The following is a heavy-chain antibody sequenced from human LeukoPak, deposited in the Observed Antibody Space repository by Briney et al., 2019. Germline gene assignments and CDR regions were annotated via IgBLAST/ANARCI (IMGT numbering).Heavy chain of an antibody. D-gene: IGHD4-17*01. V-gene: IGHV3-23*01. Sequence: PGGSLRLSCVATGLSFSTSDMSWVRQAPGKGLEWVSAISGSGGSTYYADSVKGRFTISRDNSKNTLYLQMNSQRAEDTAVYYCAKDHFTVTTLTAFDIWGQGTMVTVSS. CDR2: ISGSGGST. CDR3: AKDHFTVTTLTAFDI. CDR1: GLSFSTSD. J-gene: IGHJ3*02.